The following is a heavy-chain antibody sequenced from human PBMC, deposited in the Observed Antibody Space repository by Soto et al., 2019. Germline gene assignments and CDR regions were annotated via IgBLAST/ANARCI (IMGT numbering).Heavy chain of an antibody. CDR2: ISGSGGST. Sequence: GGSLRLSCAASGFTFSNYWMHWVRQAPGKGLEWVSAISGSGGSTYYADSVKGRFTISRDNSKNTLYLQMNSLRAEDTAVYYCAKDLPWYYDSSGYYIDYWGQGTLVTVSS. CDR1: GFTFSNYW. V-gene: IGHV3-23*01. CDR3: AKDLPWYYDSSGYYIDY. D-gene: IGHD3-22*01. J-gene: IGHJ4*02.